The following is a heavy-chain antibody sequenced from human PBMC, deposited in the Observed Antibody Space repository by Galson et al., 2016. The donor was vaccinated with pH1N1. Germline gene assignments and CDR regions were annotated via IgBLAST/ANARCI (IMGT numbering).Heavy chain of an antibody. V-gene: IGHV3-21*06. J-gene: IGHJ3*02. CDR3: SCDGARVGAHDALDI. D-gene: IGHD3-10*01. CDR1: GFTFNSYK. Sequence: SLRLSCAASGFTFNSYKMHWVRQAPGKGLEWVSSISSKSSYKNYADSLKGRVNISRDNADNSLYLQINSLRAEDTAIYYCSCDGARVGAHDALDIWGQGTMVTVSS. CDR2: ISSKSSYK.